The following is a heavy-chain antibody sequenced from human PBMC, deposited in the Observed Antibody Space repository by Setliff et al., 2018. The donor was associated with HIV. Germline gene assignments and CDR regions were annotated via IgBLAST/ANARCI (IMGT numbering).Heavy chain of an antibody. CDR3: VRRVSHGSQPSYFDY. CDR2: FYTSGTT. V-gene: IGHV4-61*09. D-gene: IGHD3-10*01. J-gene: IGHJ4*02. CDR1: GGSLSSGSHY. Sequence: PSETLSLTCSVSGGSLSSGSHYCTWLRQAAGKGPEWIGHFYTSGTTNYNPSLESRVTISVDTSKNQFSLKLSSVTAADAAGYYCVRRVSHGSQPSYFDYWGQGTLVTVSS.